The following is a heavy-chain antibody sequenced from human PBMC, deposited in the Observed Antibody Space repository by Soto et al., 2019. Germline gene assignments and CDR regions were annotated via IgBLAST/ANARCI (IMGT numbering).Heavy chain of an antibody. V-gene: IGHV3-23*01. J-gene: IGHJ5*02. CDR1: GFTFSSYA. D-gene: IGHD2-8*01. Sequence: GESLKISCAASGFTFSSYAMSWVRQAPGKGLEWVSAISGSGGSTYYADSVKGRFTISRDNSKNTLYLQMNSLRAEDTAVYYCAKEGYCTNGVCSPYNWFDPWGQGTLVTVSS. CDR2: ISGSGGST. CDR3: AKEGYCTNGVCSPYNWFDP.